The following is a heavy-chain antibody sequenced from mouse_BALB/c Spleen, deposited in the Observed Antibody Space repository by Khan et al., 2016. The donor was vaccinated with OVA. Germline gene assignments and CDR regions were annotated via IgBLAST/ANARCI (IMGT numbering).Heavy chain of an antibody. CDR2: IYPFNDDS. Sequence: VQLQQSGPELLKPGASVKMSCKASGYTFTSYVMHWVKQKPGQGLEWIGYIYPFNDDSKYSEKFKGKATLTSDTSSNTAYMELSSLTSEDSAVYYCATQGSTYTWFAYWGHGTLVTVSA. D-gene: IGHD1-1*01. CDR3: ATQGSTYTWFAY. CDR1: GYTFTSYV. V-gene: IGHV1S136*01. J-gene: IGHJ3*01.